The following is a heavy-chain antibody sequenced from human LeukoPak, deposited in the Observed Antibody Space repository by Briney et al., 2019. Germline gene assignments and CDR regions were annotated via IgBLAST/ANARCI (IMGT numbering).Heavy chain of an antibody. V-gene: IGHV3-23*01. CDR1: GFTFSSFA. Sequence: PGGSLRLSCAASGFTFSSFAMTWVRQAPGNGLEWLSAISGSDSSTYYADSVKGRFTISRDNSKNTLYLQMNSLRAEDTAVYYCAKDREWLVQDAFDIWGQGTMVTVSS. J-gene: IGHJ3*02. D-gene: IGHD6-19*01. CDR3: AKDREWLVQDAFDI. CDR2: ISGSDSST.